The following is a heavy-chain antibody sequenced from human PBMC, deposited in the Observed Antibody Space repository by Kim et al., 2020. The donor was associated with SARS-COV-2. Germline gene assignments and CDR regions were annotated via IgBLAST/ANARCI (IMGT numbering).Heavy chain of an antibody. CDR2: ISSSGSTI. V-gene: IGHV3-48*03. CDR1: GFTFSSYE. D-gene: IGHD5-12*01. Sequence: GGSLRLSCAASGFTFSSYEMNWVRQAPGKGLEWVSYISSSGSTIYYADSVKGRFTISRDNAKNSLYLQMNSLRAEDTAVYYCARGVKTDQDSGYPGFWYYYYGMDVWGQGTTVTVSS. CDR3: ARGVKTDQDSGYPGFWYYYYGMDV. J-gene: IGHJ6*02.